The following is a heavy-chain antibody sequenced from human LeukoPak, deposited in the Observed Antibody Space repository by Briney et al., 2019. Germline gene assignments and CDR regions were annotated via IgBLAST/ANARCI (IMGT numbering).Heavy chain of an antibody. Sequence: ASVTVSSTASAYTFTAYYMHWVRQAPGHGLEWMGWINPNSGATQYAQKFQGRVTMTSDTSISTVYMELSGLKSDDTAVYYCARDGNFDYWGQGTLVTVSS. J-gene: IGHJ4*02. CDR1: AYTFTAYY. D-gene: IGHD1-26*01. CDR2: INPNSGAT. CDR3: ARDGNFDY. V-gene: IGHV1-2*02.